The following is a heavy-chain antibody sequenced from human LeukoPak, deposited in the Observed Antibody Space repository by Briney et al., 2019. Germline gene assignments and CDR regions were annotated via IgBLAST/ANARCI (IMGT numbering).Heavy chain of an antibody. CDR2: IRPNGGGT. V-gene: IGHV3-23*01. CDR3: AKEVTPGALLYGPFDY. CDR1: EFIFSSYG. J-gene: IGHJ4*02. Sequence: GVSLRLSCAASEFIFSSYGMSWARQAPRKGLAWVSAIRPNGGGTYYAHSVKGRFTISRDNSRNTLYLQMSSLRAEDTAIYYCAKEVTPGALLYGPFDYWGQGTLVTVSS. D-gene: IGHD4-23*01.